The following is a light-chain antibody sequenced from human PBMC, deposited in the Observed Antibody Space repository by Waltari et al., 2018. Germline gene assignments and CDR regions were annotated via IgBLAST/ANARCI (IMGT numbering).Light chain of an antibody. J-gene: IGLJ2*01. CDR2: DDS. CDR1: ISNVGGNA. V-gene: IGLV1-44*01. Sequence: QSELTQPPSASGPPGQTVTISCSGRISNVGGNAVSWSQHVPGTAPKLGIYDDSYRHSGVPARFSGSKACASASLAISGLQSEDEADYYCASWDDSLISLLFGGGTKLTVL. CDR3: ASWDDSLISLL.